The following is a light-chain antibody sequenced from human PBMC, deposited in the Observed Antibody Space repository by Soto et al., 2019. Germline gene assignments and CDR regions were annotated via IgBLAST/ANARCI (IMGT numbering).Light chain of an antibody. J-gene: IGKJ1*01. CDR2: GAS. Sequence: EIVLTKSPGTLSLSQGERATLSFGASQSVSSSLAWYQQKPGQAPRLLIYGASSRATGIPDRFSGSGSGTEFTLTISSLQSEDFAVYYCQQYNNWPPWTFGQGTKVDI. CDR1: QSVSSS. V-gene: IGKV3D-15*01. CDR3: QQYNNWPPWT.